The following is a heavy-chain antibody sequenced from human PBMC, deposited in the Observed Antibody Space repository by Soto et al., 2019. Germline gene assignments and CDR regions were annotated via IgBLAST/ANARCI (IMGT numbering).Heavy chain of an antibody. Sequence: PGGSLRLSCVASVFTVTDIYMNWVRQAPGKGLEWVSVIYNEFTDYADSVRGRFTISRDNSKNTLYLQVNSLRVEDTAVYYCARDNGTPETGQHFDYWGQGTQVTVSS. CDR1: VFTVTDIY. D-gene: IGHD3-9*01. CDR3: ARDNGTPETGQHFDY. CDR2: IYNEFT. V-gene: IGHV3-53*01. J-gene: IGHJ4*02.